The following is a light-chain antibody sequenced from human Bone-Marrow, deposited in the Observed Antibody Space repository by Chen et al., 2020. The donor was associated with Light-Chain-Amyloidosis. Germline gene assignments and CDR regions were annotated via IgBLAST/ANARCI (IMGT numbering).Light chain of an antibody. CDR1: DLPTKY. V-gene: IGLV3-25*03. CDR2: RDT. Sequence: YELTQPPSVSVSPGQTARITCSGDDLPTKYAYWYQQEPGQAPVLVIHRDTEMPSGISERFSGSSSGTTATLTISGVQAKDEADYHCQSADSSGTYEVIFGGGTKLTVL. CDR3: QSADSSGTYEVI. J-gene: IGLJ2*01.